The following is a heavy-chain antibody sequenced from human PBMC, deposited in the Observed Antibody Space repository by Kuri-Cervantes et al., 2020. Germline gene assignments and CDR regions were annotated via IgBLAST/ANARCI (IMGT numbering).Heavy chain of an antibody. CDR1: GFTFSTYW. CDR3: SRDAEGHFDS. V-gene: IGHV3-7*01. CDR2: IDQDGSEK. J-gene: IGHJ4*02. Sequence: GESLKISCAASGFTFSTYWMSWLRQAPGKGLEWVANIDQDGSEKYYVDSVKGRFTISRDNAKNSLYLQMNSLRAEDTAVYFCSRDAEGHFDSWGQGTLVTVSS.